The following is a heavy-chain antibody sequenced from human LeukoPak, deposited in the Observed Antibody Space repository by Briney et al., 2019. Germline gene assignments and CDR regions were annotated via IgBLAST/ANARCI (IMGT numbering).Heavy chain of an antibody. CDR3: ARGNYDYVWASYRHFDY. CDR1: GGSISSSSYY. D-gene: IGHD3-16*02. Sequence: SETLSLTCTVSGGSISSSSYYWGWIRQPPGKGLEWIGNIYYSGSTYYNPSLQSRVTISVDTSKNQFSLKLSSVTAADTAVYYCARGNYDYVWASYRHFDYWGQGTLVTVSS. CDR2: IYYSGST. J-gene: IGHJ4*02. V-gene: IGHV4-39*07.